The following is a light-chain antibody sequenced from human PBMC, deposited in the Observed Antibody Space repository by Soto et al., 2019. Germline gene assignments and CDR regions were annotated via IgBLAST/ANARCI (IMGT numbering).Light chain of an antibody. CDR3: QQSYNMPS. CDR1: RNVSIY. CDR2: ATS. Sequence: EIPLTQSPSSLAASVGDGLTLACRASRNVSIYLNWYQHKPGKGPTLLIHATSNLQIGVPSRFSGSGSGTEFTLTISSLEPEDFGTYYCQQSYNMPSFGHGTRLEIK. J-gene: IGKJ5*01. V-gene: IGKV1-39*01.